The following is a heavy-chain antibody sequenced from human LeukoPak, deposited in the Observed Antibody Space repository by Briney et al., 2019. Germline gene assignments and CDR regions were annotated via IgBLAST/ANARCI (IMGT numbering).Heavy chain of an antibody. V-gene: IGHV1-18*04. CDR3: ARARSLYYDILTGYEYDC. J-gene: IGHJ4*02. Sequence: ASVKVSCKASGYTFTSYGISWVRQAPGQGLEWMGWISAYNGNTNYAQKLQGRVTMTTDTSTSTAYMELSSLRSEDTAVYYCARARSLYYDILTGYEYDCWGQGTLVTVSS. CDR2: ISAYNGNT. CDR1: GYTFTSYG. D-gene: IGHD3-9*01.